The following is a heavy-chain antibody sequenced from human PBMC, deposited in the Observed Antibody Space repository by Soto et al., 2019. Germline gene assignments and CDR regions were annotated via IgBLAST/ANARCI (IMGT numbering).Heavy chain of an antibody. CDR3: AHRHTYNWNSIFDY. CDR2: IYWDDDK. CDR1: GFSLSTSGVG. Sequence: QTLTLTRTFSGFSLSTSGVGVGWIRQPPGKALEWLALIYWDDDKRYSPSLKSRLTITKDTSKNQVVLTMTNMDPVDTATYYCAHRHTYNWNSIFDYWGQGTLVTVSS. J-gene: IGHJ4*02. V-gene: IGHV2-5*02. D-gene: IGHD1-7*01.